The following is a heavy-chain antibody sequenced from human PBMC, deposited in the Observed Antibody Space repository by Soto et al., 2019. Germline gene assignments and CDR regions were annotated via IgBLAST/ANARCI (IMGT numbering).Heavy chain of an antibody. J-gene: IGHJ4*02. CDR2: ISAYNGNT. CDR1: GYTFTSYG. Sequence: QVQLVQSGAEVKKPGASVKVSCKSSGYTFTSYGIRWVRQAPGQGLEWRGWISAYNGNTNYAQKLQGRVTMTTDTSTSTADMELRSLRDDDTAVYYCARDHSSSWRRTGYYWGQGNLVTVSS. V-gene: IGHV1-18*04. CDR3: ARDHSSSWRRTGYY. D-gene: IGHD6-13*01.